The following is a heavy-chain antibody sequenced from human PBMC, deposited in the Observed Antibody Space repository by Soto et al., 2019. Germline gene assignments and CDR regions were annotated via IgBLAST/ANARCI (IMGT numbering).Heavy chain of an antibody. D-gene: IGHD3-10*01. J-gene: IGHJ4*02. CDR1: GYTFTSYG. V-gene: IGHV1-18*04. CDR3: ARDLVLLWFGELSLSPAFDY. Sequence: ASVKVSCKASGYTFTSYGVSWVRQAPGQGLEWMGWIRAYTGYTNYAQKFQGRVTISTDTSTSTAYMELRSLRSDDTAVYYCARDLVLLWFGELSLSPAFDYWGQGTLVTVSS. CDR2: IRAYTGYT.